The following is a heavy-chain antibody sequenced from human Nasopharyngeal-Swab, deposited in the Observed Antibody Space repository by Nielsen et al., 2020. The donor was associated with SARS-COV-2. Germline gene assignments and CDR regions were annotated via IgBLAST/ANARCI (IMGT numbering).Heavy chain of an antibody. CDR1: GGSISSGSYY. Sequence: SETLSLTCTVSGGSISSGSYYWSWIRQPAGKGLEWIGRIYTSGSTNYNPSLKSRVTISVDTSKNQFSLKLSSVTAADTAVYYCARDFGWLQSAYYYYMDVWGKGTTVTVSS. J-gene: IGHJ6*03. CDR3: ARDFGWLQSAYYYYMDV. CDR2: IYTSGST. V-gene: IGHV4-61*02. D-gene: IGHD5-24*01.